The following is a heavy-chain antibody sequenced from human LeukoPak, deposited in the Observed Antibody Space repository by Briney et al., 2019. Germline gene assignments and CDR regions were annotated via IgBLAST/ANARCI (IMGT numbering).Heavy chain of an antibody. Sequence: SETLSLTCTVSGGSISSSSYYWGWIRQPPGKGLEWIGSIYHSGSTYYNPSLKSRVTISVDTSKNQFSLKLSSVTAADTAVYYCARLRFGENLLFDYWGQGTLVTVSS. CDR1: GGSISSSSYY. J-gene: IGHJ4*02. D-gene: IGHD3-10*01. CDR3: ARLRFGENLLFDY. CDR2: IYHSGST. V-gene: IGHV4-39*07.